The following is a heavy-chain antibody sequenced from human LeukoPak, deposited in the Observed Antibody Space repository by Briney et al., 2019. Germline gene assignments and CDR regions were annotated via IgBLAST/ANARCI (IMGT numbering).Heavy chain of an antibody. Sequence: SETLSLTCTVSGGSISSYYWSWIRQPPGKGLKWIGYIYYSGSTNYNPSLKSRVTISVDTSKNQFSLKLSSVTAADTAVYYCASIGGSSWAFDYWGQGTLVTVSS. D-gene: IGHD6-13*01. CDR3: ASIGGSSWAFDY. CDR2: IYYSGST. CDR1: GGSISSYY. J-gene: IGHJ4*02. V-gene: IGHV4-59*01.